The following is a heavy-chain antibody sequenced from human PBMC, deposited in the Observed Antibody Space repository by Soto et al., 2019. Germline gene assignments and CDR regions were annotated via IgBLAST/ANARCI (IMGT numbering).Heavy chain of an antibody. Sequence: GSLRLSCVASGFTFSSYAMNWVRQAPGKGLEWVSGISGSGGSTYYADSVKGRFIISRDNSKNTLYLQMNSLRAEDTAVHYCGRALYYYGGSEDYWGQGTLVTVSS. V-gene: IGHV3-23*01. CDR2: ISGSGGST. D-gene: IGHD3-22*01. J-gene: IGHJ4*02. CDR3: GRALYYYGGSEDY. CDR1: GFTFSSYA.